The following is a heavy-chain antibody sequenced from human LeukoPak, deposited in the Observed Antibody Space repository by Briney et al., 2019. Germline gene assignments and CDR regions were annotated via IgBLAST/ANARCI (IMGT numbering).Heavy chain of an antibody. CDR2: IYITGST. Sequence: SETLSLTCTVSGDSISNYYWSWIRQPAGKGLEWIRQIYITGSTNYNPSLKSRVTMSVDTSKNQFSLKLSSVTAADAAVYYCARDVYYYDSSGHLSFGLDYWGQGTLVTVSS. CDR1: GDSISNYY. D-gene: IGHD3-22*01. CDR3: ARDVYYYDSSGHLSFGLDY. J-gene: IGHJ4*02. V-gene: IGHV4-4*07.